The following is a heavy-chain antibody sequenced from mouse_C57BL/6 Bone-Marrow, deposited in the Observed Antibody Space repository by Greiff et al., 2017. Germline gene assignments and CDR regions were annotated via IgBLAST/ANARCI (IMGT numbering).Heavy chain of an antibody. CDR2: IDPSDSYT. V-gene: IGHV1-50*01. CDR1: GYTFTSYW. J-gene: IGHJ2*01. Sequence: QLQQPGAELVKPGASVKLSCKASGYTFTSYWMQWVKQRPGQGLEWIGEIDPSDSYTNYNQKFKGKATLTVDTSSSTAYMQLSSLTSEDSAVYYCARYYKSFDYWGQGTTLTVSS. CDR3: ARYYKSFDY. D-gene: IGHD2-12*01.